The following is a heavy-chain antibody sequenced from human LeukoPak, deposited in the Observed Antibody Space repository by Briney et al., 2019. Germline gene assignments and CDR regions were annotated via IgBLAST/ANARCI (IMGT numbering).Heavy chain of an antibody. Sequence: GASVKVSCKASGGTFISYAISWLRQAPGQGLEWMGGIIPIFGTANYAQKFQGRVAITADESTSTAYMELSSLRSEDTAVYYCARVRYYDFWSGTRHPHGMDVWGQGTTVTVSS. V-gene: IGHV1-69*13. J-gene: IGHJ6*02. D-gene: IGHD3-3*01. CDR3: ARVRYYDFWSGTRHPHGMDV. CDR2: IIPIFGTA. CDR1: GGTFISYA.